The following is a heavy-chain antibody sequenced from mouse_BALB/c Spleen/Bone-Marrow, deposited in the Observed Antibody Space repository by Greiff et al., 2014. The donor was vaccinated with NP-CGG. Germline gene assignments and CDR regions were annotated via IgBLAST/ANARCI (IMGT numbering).Heavy chain of an antibody. Sequence: VQLQQSGAELVKPGASVKLSCTASGFNIKDTYMHWVKQRPEQGLEWIGRIDPANGNTKYDPKFQGKATITADTSSNTAYLQPSSLTSEDTAVYYCATYYYGYYFDPGGKGTPPKVSS. CDR1: GFNIKDTY. V-gene: IGHV14-3*02. D-gene: IGHD1-2*01. CDR3: ATYYYGYYFDP. CDR2: IDPANGNT. J-gene: IGHJ2*01.